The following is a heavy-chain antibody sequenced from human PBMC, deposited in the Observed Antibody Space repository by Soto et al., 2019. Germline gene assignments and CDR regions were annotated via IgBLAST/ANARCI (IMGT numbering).Heavy chain of an antibody. V-gene: IGHV1-18*04. CDR1: GYTFTSYG. CDR2: ISGYNGNT. Sequence: QVQLVQSGAEVKKPGASVKVSCKASGYTFTSYGVSWVRQAPGQGLEWMGWISGYNGNTNYAQKLQGRVTMTTDTSTSTAYMELRSLRSDDTAVYYCARAGKYYYGSGSPYYSGMDVWGQGSTVTVSS. CDR3: ARAGKYYYGSGSPYYSGMDV. D-gene: IGHD3-10*01. J-gene: IGHJ6*02.